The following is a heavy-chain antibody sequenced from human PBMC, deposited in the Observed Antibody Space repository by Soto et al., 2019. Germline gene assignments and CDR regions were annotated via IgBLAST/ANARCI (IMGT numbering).Heavy chain of an antibody. CDR2: ISGSGSAI. J-gene: IGHJ6*03. V-gene: IGHV3-23*01. CDR1: GFTFSGYA. Sequence: PGGSLRLSCAASGFTFSGYAMNWVRQAPGKGLEWVSAISGSGSAIYYADSVKGRFTISRDNAKNSLYLQMNSLRAEDTAVYYCARYQYQLLIRDGVKKEYYYYMDVWGKGTTVTVSS. CDR3: ARYQYQLLIRDGVKKEYYYYMDV. D-gene: IGHD2-2*01.